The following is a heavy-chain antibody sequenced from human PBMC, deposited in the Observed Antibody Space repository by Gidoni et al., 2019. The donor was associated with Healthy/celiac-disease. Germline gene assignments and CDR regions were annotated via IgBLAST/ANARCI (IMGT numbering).Heavy chain of an antibody. CDR2: IRGSGGST. CDR3: ANPRQSDFWDYGMDV. J-gene: IGHJ6*02. D-gene: IGHD3-3*01. CDR1: GFPFSSYA. V-gene: IGHV3-23*01. Sequence: EVQLLESGGGLVQPGGSLRLSCAASGFPFSSYAMSWVRQAPGKGLEWVSAIRGSGGSTYYAESVEGRFTISRDNSKNTLYLQMNSLRAEDTAVYYCANPRQSDFWDYGMDVWGQGTTVTVSS.